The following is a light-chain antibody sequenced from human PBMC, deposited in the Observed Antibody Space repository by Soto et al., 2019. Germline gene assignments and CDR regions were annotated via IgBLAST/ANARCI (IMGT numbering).Light chain of an antibody. J-gene: IGKJ2*01. Sequence: AVQMTQSPSSLSASVGDRITITCRASQGIRNDLAWYQQKPGKAPNLLIYAASRLHIGVPSRFSGSGSGTDFTLTISSLQPDDFATYYCQQYNSYSRMYTFGQGTKLEIK. CDR3: QQYNSYSRMYT. CDR2: AAS. CDR1: QGIRND. V-gene: IGKV1-6*01.